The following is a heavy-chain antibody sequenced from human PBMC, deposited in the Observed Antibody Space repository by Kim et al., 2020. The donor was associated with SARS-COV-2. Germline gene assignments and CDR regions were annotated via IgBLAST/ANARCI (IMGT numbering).Heavy chain of an antibody. CDR3: AKDFKTSGWYNYYYYGMDV. D-gene: IGHD6-19*01. V-gene: IGHV3-43*01. J-gene: IGHJ6*02. Sequence: RFTISRDNSKNSLYLQMNSLRTEDTALYYCAKDFKTSGWYNYYYYGMDVWGQGTTVTVSS.